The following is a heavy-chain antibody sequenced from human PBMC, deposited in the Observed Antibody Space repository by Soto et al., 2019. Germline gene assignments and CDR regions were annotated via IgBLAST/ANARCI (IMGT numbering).Heavy chain of an antibody. D-gene: IGHD2-21*01. Sequence: QVQLQESGPGLVKPSQTLSLTCTVSGGSISSGGYYWSWIRQHPGKGLEWIGYIYYSGSTYYNPSLKSRVTISVDTAKNQYSLKLSSVTAADTAVYYCARKFPIVAGPNWFDPWGQGTLVTVSS. CDR3: ARKFPIVAGPNWFDP. J-gene: IGHJ5*02. CDR1: GGSISSGGYY. CDR2: IYYSGST. V-gene: IGHV4-31*03.